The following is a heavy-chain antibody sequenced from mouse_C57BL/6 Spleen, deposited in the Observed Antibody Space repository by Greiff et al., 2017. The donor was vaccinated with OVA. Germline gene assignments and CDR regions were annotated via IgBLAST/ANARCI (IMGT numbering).Heavy chain of an antibody. D-gene: IGHD3-2*02. Sequence: EVKLVESGPELVKPGASVKMSCKASGYTFTDYNMHWVKQSHGKSLEWIGYINPNNGGTSYNQKFKGKATLTVNKSSSTAYMELRSLTSEESAVYYCARGTAQALAYWGQGTLVTVSA. V-gene: IGHV1-22*01. CDR3: ARGTAQALAY. CDR2: INPNNGGT. J-gene: IGHJ3*01. CDR1: GYTFTDYN.